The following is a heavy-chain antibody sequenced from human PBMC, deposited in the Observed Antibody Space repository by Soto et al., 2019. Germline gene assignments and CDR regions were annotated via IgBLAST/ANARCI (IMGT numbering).Heavy chain of an antibody. V-gene: IGHV4-4*08. CDR3: AKEGQFYNGMDV. Sequence: QVQLQESGPGLVKPSETLSLTCTMSGGSIMDSYYSWIRQPPGKGLEWIGYIYWSGTTNHNPSLKSRVTMSVDKSKNQFSLKLTSVTAADTAVYYCAKEGQFYNGMDVWGQGTTVTVSS. J-gene: IGHJ6*02. CDR1: GGSIMDSY. CDR2: IYWSGTT.